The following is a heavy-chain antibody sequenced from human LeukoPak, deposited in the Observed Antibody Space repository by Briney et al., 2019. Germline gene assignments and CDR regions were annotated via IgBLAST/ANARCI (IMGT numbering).Heavy chain of an antibody. CDR2: ISGSGGST. CDR3: AKGLTYYDFWSGYYARNDAFDI. CDR1: GFTFSSYA. J-gene: IGHJ3*02. V-gene: IGHV3-23*01. Sequence: GGSLRLSCSASGFTFSSYAMSWVRQAPGKGLVWVAAISGSGGSTYYADSVKGRFTISRDNSKNTLYLQMNSLRAEDTAVYYCAKGLTYYDFWSGYYARNDAFDIWGQGTMVTVSS. D-gene: IGHD3-3*01.